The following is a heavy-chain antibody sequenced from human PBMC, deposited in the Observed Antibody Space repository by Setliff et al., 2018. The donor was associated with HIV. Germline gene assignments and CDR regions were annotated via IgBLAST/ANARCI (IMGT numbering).Heavy chain of an antibody. D-gene: IGHD3-9*01. V-gene: IGHV2-70*04. J-gene: IGHJ4*02. Sequence: ESGPTLVNPTETLTLTCTVSGFSLSNARMGVSWIRQPPGKALEWLAHIDWDDNKFYSTSLKTRLTISKDTSKNQVVLTMTNMDPVDTATYYCARMRYFDWIMIDYWGQGTLVTVSS. CDR1: GFSLSNARMG. CDR2: IDWDDNK. CDR3: ARMRYFDWIMIDY.